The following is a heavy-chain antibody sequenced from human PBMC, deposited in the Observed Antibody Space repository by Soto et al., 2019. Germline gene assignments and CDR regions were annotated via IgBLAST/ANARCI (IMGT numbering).Heavy chain of an antibody. CDR1: GFTFSSYA. V-gene: IGHV3-23*01. J-gene: IGHJ6*02. CDR2: ISGSGGST. CDR3: AKGDIRFLEWLQNYYGMDV. Sequence: EVQLLESGGGLVQPGGSLRLSCAASGFTFSSYAMSWVHQAPGKGLEWVSAISGSGGSTYYADSVKGRFTISRDNSKNTLYLQMNSLRAEDTAVYYCAKGDIRFLEWLQNYYGMDVWGQGTTVTVSS. D-gene: IGHD3-3*01.